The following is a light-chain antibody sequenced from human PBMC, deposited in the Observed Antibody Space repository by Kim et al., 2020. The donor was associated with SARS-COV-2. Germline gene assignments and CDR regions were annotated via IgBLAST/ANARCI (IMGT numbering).Light chain of an antibody. CDR1: NIGSKN. V-gene: IGLV3-9*01. CDR3: QVWDSSWV. Sequence: SYELTQPLSVSVALGQTARITCGGNNIGSKNVHWYQQKPGQAPVLVIYRDSNRPSGIPERFSGSNSGNTATLTISRAQAGDEADYYCQVWDSSWVFGGGTQLTV. J-gene: IGLJ3*02. CDR2: RDS.